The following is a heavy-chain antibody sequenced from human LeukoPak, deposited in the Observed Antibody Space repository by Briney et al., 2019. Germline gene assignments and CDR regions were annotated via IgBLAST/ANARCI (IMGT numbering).Heavy chain of an antibody. CDR3: ARDGRYYYAFDI. CDR1: GGSISSGTYS. CDR2: IYYSGTT. V-gene: IGHV4-30-4*07. D-gene: IGHD1-26*01. J-gene: IGHJ3*02. Sequence: SETLSLTCAVSGGSISSGTYSWSWIRQPPGKGLEWIGYIYYSGTTYYNPPLKSRVTISVDTSKNQFSLKLSSLTAADTAVYYCARDGRYYYAFDIWGQGTMVTVSS.